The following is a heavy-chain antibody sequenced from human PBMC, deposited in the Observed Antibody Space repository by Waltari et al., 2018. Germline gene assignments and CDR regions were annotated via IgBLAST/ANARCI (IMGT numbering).Heavy chain of an antibody. V-gene: IGHV3-33*01. J-gene: IGHJ3*02. D-gene: IGHD2-2*01. Sequence: QLQLVESGGGVFPPGTSLRLSCAASGFTFSSYDMHEVRQAPGRGRAWVAGIWDEGRNKYDADSVKGGFTISRDNSKNTRYLQMNSLRVEETAVEYCARDSQCAVPAATDAFDIWGQGTMVTVSS. CDR2: IWDEGRNK. CDR1: GFTFSSYD. CDR3: ARDSQCAVPAATDAFDI.